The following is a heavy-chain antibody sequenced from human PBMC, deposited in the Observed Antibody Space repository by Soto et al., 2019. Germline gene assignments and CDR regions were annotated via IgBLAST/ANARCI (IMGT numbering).Heavy chain of an antibody. CDR1: GFTFSSYG. V-gene: IGHV3-33*01. CDR2: IWYDGSNK. D-gene: IGHD1-26*01. CDR3: AGGSGSYGY. Sequence: QPGGSMRLSCAASGFTFSSYGMDWVRQAPGKGLEWVAVIWYDGSNKYYADSVKGRFTISKDNSKNTLYLQMNSLRAEDTAVYYCAGGSGSYGYWGQGTLVTVSS. J-gene: IGHJ4*02.